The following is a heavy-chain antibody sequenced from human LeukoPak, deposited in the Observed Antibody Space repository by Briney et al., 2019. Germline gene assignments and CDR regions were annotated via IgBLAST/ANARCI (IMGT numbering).Heavy chain of an antibody. J-gene: IGHJ4*02. V-gene: IGHV4-31*03. CDR1: GGSLSSGGYY. CDR3: ARTAGWSYGFDY. D-gene: IGHD3-16*01. Sequence: SQTLSLTCTVSGGSLSSGGYYWTWIRQYPGKGLEWIGYIYYSGTTYYNPSLQSRVTISGDTSKNQFSLKLSSVTAADTAVYYCARTAGWSYGFDYWGQGTLVTVSS. CDR2: IYYSGTT.